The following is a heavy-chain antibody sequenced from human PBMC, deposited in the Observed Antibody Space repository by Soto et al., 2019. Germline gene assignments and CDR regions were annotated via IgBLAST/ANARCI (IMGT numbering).Heavy chain of an antibody. CDR3: ASSDEMATITYY. V-gene: IGHV4-59*01. J-gene: IGHJ4*02. Sequence: TLSLTCTVSGGSISSYYWSWIRQPPRKGLEWIGYIYYSGSTNYNPSLKSRVTISVDTSKNQFSLKLSSVTAADTAVYYCASSDEMATITYYWGQGTLVTVSS. D-gene: IGHD5-12*01. CDR2: IYYSGST. CDR1: GGSISSYY.